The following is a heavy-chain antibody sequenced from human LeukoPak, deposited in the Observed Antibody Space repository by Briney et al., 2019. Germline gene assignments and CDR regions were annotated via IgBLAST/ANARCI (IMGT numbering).Heavy chain of an antibody. CDR1: GGSISSINW. CDR2: IVHSGST. J-gene: IGHJ4*02. V-gene: IGHV4-4*02. D-gene: IGHD3-10*01. Sequence: SETLSLTCTVSGGSISSINWWTWVRQPPGKGLEWIGEIVHSGSTKYNPSLKSRVTMSVDKSKHQFSLQLSSVTAADTAVYFCARERNFYGSGSYYKSPYYFDYWGQGTLVTVSS. CDR3: ARERNFYGSGSYYKSPYYFDY.